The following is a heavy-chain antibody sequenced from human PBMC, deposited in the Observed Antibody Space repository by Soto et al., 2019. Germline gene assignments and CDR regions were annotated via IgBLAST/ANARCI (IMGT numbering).Heavy chain of an antibody. CDR1: GGSINSRSYS. CDR3: ARHNYGSGSTYFDY. Sequence: PSETLSLTCSVSGGSINSRSYSWGWIRQPPGKGLEWIGTFYNNENPNYNPSLKSRVTISVDTSKNQFSLKLNSMTAADTAVYYCARHNYGSGSTYFDYWGQGTLVTVSS. J-gene: IGHJ4*02. D-gene: IGHD3-10*01. CDR2: FYNNENP. V-gene: IGHV4-39*01.